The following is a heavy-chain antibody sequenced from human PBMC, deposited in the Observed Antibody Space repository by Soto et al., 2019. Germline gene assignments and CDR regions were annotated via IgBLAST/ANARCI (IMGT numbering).Heavy chain of an antibody. Sequence: GESLKISCKGSGYSFTSYWISWVRQMPGKGLEWMGRIDPSDSYTNYSPSFQGHVTISADKSISTAYLQWSSLKASDTAMYYSASHSGYCTGGSCYPYYYYGMDVWGQGTTVTVSS. J-gene: IGHJ6*02. CDR3: ASHSGYCTGGSCYPYYYYGMDV. CDR1: GYSFTSYW. D-gene: IGHD2-15*01. V-gene: IGHV5-10-1*01. CDR2: IDPSDSYT.